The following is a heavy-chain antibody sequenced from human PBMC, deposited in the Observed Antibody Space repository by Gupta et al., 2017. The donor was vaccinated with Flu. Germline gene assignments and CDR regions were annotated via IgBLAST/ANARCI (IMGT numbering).Heavy chain of an antibody. CDR1: FSLSTSGVG. Sequence: FSLSTSGVGVGWIRQPPGKALEWLALIYWDDDQRYRPSLKNRLTITKDTSKNQVVLTMTNMDPVDTATYYCTRVLTTVTSDWGQGILVTVSP. CDR3: TRVLTTVTSD. J-gene: IGHJ4*02. CDR2: IYWDDDQ. V-gene: IGHV2-5*02. D-gene: IGHD4-17*01.